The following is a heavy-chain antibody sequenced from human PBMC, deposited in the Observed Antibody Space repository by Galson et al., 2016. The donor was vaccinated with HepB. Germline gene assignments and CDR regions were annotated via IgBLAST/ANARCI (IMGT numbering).Heavy chain of an antibody. CDR2: IYYSGST. V-gene: IGHV4-30-4*01. CDR1: GGSISSGDYY. J-gene: IGHJ4*02. CDR3: ARGSAFGGVDN. Sequence: TLSLTCTVSGGSISSGDYYWSWIRQPPGKGLEWIGYIYYSGSTYHSPSLKSRVTISVGTSKNQFSLKLNSVTAADTAVYYWARGSAFGGVDNWGQGTLVTVSS. D-gene: IGHD3-16*01.